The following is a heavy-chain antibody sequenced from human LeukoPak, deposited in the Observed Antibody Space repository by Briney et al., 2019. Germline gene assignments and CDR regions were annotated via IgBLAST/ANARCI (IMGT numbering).Heavy chain of an antibody. CDR3: ARDGPYYGSGNYMDV. CDR2: IYYSGST. J-gene: IGHJ6*03. V-gene: IGHV4-59*01. CDR1: GGSISSYY. Sequence: PSETLSLTCTVSGGSISSYYWSWIRQPPGKGLEWIGYIYYSGSTNYNPSLKSRVTISVDTSKNQFSLKLSSVTAADTAVYYCARDGPYYGSGNYMDVWGKGTTVTVSS. D-gene: IGHD3-10*01.